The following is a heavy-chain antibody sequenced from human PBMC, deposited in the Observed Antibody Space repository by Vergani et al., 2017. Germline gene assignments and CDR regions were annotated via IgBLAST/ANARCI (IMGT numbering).Heavy chain of an antibody. CDR1: GGSFTGFF. CDR3: VRVDIVLKVADY. CDR2: MHHDGRT. J-gene: IGHJ4*02. D-gene: IGHD5-12*01. V-gene: IGHV4-34*02. Sequence: QVQLQQWGPGLLKPSEPLCLICGVSGGSFTGFFWGWIRQPPGKGLEWIGEMHHDGRTNYNPSLKSRVTIAVDTSKKQVSLKVGSVTAADTAIYYCVRVDIVLKVADYWCQGTPVTVSS.